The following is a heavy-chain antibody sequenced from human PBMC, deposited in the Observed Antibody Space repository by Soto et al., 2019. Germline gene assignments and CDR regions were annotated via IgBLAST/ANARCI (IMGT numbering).Heavy chain of an antibody. V-gene: IGHV1-3*01. J-gene: IGHJ5*02. Sequence: ASVKVSCKASGYTFTSYAMHWVRQAPGQRLEWMGWINAGNGNTKYSQKFQGRVTITRDTSASTAYMELSSLRSEDTAVYYCARDAAAARWGFSWFEPWGQGTLVTVSS. CDR2: INAGNGNT. CDR1: GYTFTSYA. D-gene: IGHD6-13*01. CDR3: ARDAAAARWGFSWFEP.